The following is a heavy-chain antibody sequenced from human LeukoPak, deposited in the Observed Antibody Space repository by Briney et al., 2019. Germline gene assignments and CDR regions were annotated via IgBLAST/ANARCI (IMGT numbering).Heavy chain of an antibody. V-gene: IGHV3-48*02. J-gene: IGHJ4*02. Sequence: GGSLRLSCAASGVTFSSYSMNWVRQAPGKGGEWVSYIISSSSTIYYADSVKGRFTISRDNAKNSLYLQMNSLRDEDTAVYYCARNKLGSVLGNYWGQGTLVTVSS. CDR3: ARNKLGSVLGNY. CDR2: IISSSSTI. D-gene: IGHD7-27*01. CDR1: GVTFSSYS.